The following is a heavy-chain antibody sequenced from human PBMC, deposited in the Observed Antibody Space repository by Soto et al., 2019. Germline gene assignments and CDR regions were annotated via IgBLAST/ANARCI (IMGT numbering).Heavy chain of an antibody. CDR1: GFTFSNAW. CDR2: IKSKTDGGTT. CDR3: TTGFDTAMVRPYYYGMDV. Sequence: PGGSLRLSCAASGFTFSNAWMNWVRQAPGKGLEWVGRIKSKTDGGTTDYAAPVKGRFTISRDDSKNTLYLQMNSLKTEDTAVYYCTTGFDTAMVRPYYYGMDVWGQGTTVTVSS. J-gene: IGHJ6*02. V-gene: IGHV3-15*07. D-gene: IGHD5-18*01.